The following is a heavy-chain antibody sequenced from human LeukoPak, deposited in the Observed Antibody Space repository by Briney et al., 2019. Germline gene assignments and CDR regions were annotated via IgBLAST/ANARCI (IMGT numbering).Heavy chain of an antibody. CDR1: GDSISSSSYY. V-gene: IGHV4-39*01. CDR2: IYYRGST. J-gene: IGHJ1*01. Sequence: SETLSLTRTISGDSISSSSYYWGWIRQPPGKGLEWIGDIYYRGSTYYSPSLKSRVSISIDTSNNQFSLTLNSVTAADTALYFCARRRYYDSTGYLDWGQGTLVTVSS. CDR3: ARRRYYDSTGYLD. D-gene: IGHD3-22*01.